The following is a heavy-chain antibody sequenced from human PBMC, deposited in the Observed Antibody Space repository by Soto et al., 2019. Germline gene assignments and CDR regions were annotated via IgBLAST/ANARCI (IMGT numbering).Heavy chain of an antibody. J-gene: IGHJ4*02. Sequence: ASVKVSCKASGYTFLYYGISWVRQAPGHGLEWVGWSSGYSGDTNYARQFQGRVTLTTDTSTNVAYMELRSLRPDDTAIYYCARVVEFSTSSAEDYFDFWGQGTLVTVSS. V-gene: IGHV1-18*01. D-gene: IGHD6-6*01. CDR2: SSGYSGDT. CDR3: ARVVEFSTSSAEDYFDF. CDR1: GYTFLYYG.